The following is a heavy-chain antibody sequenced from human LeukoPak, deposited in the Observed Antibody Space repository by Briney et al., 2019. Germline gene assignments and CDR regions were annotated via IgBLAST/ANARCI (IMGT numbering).Heavy chain of an antibody. Sequence: AGGSLRLSCAASGFTFSSYSMNWVRQAPGKGLEWVSSISSTSSYIYYADSVKGRFTISRDNAKNSLFLQMNSLRAEGTAVYYCARELMGLTMIVVVNPIDYWGQGTLVTVSS. J-gene: IGHJ4*02. CDR2: ISSTSSYI. CDR1: GFTFSSYS. CDR3: ARELMGLTMIVVVNPIDY. D-gene: IGHD3-22*01. V-gene: IGHV3-21*01.